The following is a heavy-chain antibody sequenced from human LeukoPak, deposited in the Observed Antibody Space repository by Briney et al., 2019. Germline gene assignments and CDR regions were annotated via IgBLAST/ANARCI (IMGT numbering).Heavy chain of an antibody. V-gene: IGHV3-74*01. CDR2: INSDGRVT. J-gene: IGHJ4*02. Sequence: PGGSLRLSCAASGFSFSNYRMEWVRQAPGKGLVWVSRINSDGRVTAYADSVKGRFTISRDNAKHTLYLQMNSLRAEDTAVYYCARDLFGSSRDYWGQGILVTVSS. CDR1: GFSFSNYR. D-gene: IGHD3-10*01. CDR3: ARDLFGSSRDY.